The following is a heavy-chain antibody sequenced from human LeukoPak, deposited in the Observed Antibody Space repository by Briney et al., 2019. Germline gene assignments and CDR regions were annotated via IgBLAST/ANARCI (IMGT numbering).Heavy chain of an antibody. CDR2: ISSSSSYI. CDR3: ARPGVSWYNYYYYYMDV. D-gene: IGHD6-13*01. J-gene: IGHJ6*03. V-gene: IGHV3-21*01. Sequence: GGSLRLSCAASGFTFSSYSMNWVRQAPGKGLEWVSSISSSSSYIYYADSVKGRFTISRDNAKNSLYLQMNSLRAEDTAVYYCARPGVSWYNYYYYYMDVWGKGTTVTVSS. CDR1: GFTFSSYS.